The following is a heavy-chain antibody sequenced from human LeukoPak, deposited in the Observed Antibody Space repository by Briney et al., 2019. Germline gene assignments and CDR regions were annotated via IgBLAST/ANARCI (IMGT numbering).Heavy chain of an antibody. V-gene: IGHV3-21*01. J-gene: IGHJ4*02. CDR3: AREYYDSSGYYYPWGREFDH. Sequence: PGGSLRLSCAASGFTFNTYNMNWVRQAPGKGLEWVSSISSSSSYIYYADSVKGRFTISRDNAKNSLYLQMNSLRAEDTAVYYCAREYYDSSGYYYPWGREFDHWGQGTLVTVSS. CDR2: ISSSSSYI. D-gene: IGHD3-22*01. CDR1: GFTFNTYN.